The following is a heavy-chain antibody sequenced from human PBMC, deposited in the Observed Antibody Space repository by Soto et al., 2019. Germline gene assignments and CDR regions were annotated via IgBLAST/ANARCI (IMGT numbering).Heavy chain of an antibody. Sequence: QVQLQESGPGLVKPSETLSLTCTVSGGSVSTYYWSWIRQPPGKGLEWIAYIYYSGSTSYNPSLKCRVTRSVDTSKNQFSRKLSSVTAADTAVYYCARTYDDSGPNSGGYGFDIWGQGTMVTVSS. CDR2: IYYSGST. CDR1: GGSVSTYY. V-gene: IGHV4-59*02. J-gene: IGHJ3*02. CDR3: ARTYDDSGPNSGGYGFDI. D-gene: IGHD3-22*01.